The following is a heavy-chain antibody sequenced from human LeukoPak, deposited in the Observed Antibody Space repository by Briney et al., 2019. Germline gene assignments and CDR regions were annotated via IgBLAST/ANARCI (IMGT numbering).Heavy chain of an antibody. J-gene: IGHJ3*02. Sequence: PGGSLRLSCAASGFTFSSYWMSWVRQAPGKGLEWVSYISSSGSTIYYADSVKGRFTISRDNAKNSLYLQMNSLRAEDTAVYYCARDYSSVAFDIWGQGTMVTVSS. CDR3: ARDYSSVAFDI. D-gene: IGHD5-18*01. CDR2: ISSSGSTI. CDR1: GFTFSSYW. V-gene: IGHV3-48*04.